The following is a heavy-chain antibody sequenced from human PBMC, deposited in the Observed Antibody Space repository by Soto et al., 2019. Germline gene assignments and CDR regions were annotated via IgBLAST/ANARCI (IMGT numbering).Heavy chain of an antibody. V-gene: IGHV3-30*18. CDR3: AKDVEAAADHFD. D-gene: IGHD6-13*01. J-gene: IGHJ4*02. CDR2: ISYDGSNK. Sequence: QVQLVESGGGVVQPGRSLRLSCAASGFTFSSYGMHWVRQAPCKGLEWVAVISYDGSNKYYADSVKGRFTISRDNSKNTLYLQMNSLRAEDTAVYYCAKDVEAAADHFDWGQGTLVTVSS. CDR1: GFTFSSYG.